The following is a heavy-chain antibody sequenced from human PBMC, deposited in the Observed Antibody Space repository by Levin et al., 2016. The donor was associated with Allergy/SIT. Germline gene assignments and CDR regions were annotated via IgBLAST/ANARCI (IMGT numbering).Heavy chain of an antibody. J-gene: IGHJ4*02. CDR2: ISYNGGMT. D-gene: IGHD1-26*01. V-gene: IGHV3-64D*06. CDR1: GFTFSITP. Sequence: GESLKISCSVSGFTFSITPMHWVRQAPGKAPEYVSAISYNGGMTDYADSVKGRFSISRDNAKNTLYLEMGSLRTEDTAMYYCVKDIRGWELPSAFDYWGQGTLVIVSS. CDR3: VKDIRGWELPSAFDY.